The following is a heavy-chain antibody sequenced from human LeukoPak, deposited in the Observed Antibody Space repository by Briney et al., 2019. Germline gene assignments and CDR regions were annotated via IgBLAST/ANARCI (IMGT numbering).Heavy chain of an antibody. J-gene: IGHJ4*02. V-gene: IGHV5-51*01. Sequence: GESLKISCKASGYSFSNYWIGWVRQMPGKGLEWMGIIFPGDSDTRYSPSFQGQVTISADKFLSTAYLQWSSLKASDTAMYYCARSHGDNSKCDYWGQGTLVTVSS. CDR1: GYSFSNYW. CDR2: IFPGDSDT. CDR3: ARSHGDNSKCDY. D-gene: IGHD4-23*01.